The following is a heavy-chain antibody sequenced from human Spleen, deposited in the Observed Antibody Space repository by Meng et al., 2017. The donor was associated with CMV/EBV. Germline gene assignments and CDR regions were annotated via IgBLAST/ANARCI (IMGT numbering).Heavy chain of an antibody. CDR1: GGSISNFY. D-gene: IGHD2-2*01. V-gene: IGHV4-59*01. Sequence: SETLSLTCTVSGGSISNFYWSWIRQSPGKRLKWFGYVYHSGTTNYNPSLKSRVAMSVDTSRNQFSLKLSSVTAADTAVYYCARGHCTTTTCYDGAFDIWGQGTMVTVSS. CDR3: ARGHCTTTTCYDGAFDI. CDR2: VYHSGTT. J-gene: IGHJ3*02.